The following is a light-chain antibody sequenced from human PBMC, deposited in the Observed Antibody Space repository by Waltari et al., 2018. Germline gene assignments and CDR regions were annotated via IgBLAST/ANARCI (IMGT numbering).Light chain of an antibody. CDR1: QSVGKY. Sequence: EIVVTQSPGTLSLSPGERATLSGRASQSVGKYLAWYQQKPGQAPRLLIYDATTRATGIPDRFSGSGSGTDFSLTISRLEPEDFAVYYCQKYVSLPATFGQGTNVEVK. V-gene: IGKV3-20*01. CDR2: DAT. CDR3: QKYVSLPAT. J-gene: IGKJ1*01.